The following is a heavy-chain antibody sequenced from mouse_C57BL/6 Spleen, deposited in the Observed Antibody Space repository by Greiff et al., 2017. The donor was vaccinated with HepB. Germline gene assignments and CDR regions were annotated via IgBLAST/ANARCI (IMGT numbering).Heavy chain of an antibody. Sequence: QVQLQQSGAELARPGASVKLSCKASGYTFTSYGISWVKQRTGQGLEWIGEIYPRSGNTYYNEKFKGKATLTADKSSSTAYMELRSRTSEASAVYFCARRDGTSDRYFDVWGTGTTVTVSS. V-gene: IGHV1-81*01. CDR2: IYPRSGNT. CDR3: ARRDGTSDRYFDV. J-gene: IGHJ1*03. CDR1: GYTFTSYG. D-gene: IGHD2-3*01.